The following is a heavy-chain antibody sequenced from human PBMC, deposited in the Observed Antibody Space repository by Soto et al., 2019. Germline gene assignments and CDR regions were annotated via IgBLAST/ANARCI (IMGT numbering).Heavy chain of an antibody. CDR2: IYYSGST. Sequence: SETLSLTCTVSGGSISSYYWSWIRQPPGKGLEWIGYIYYSGSTNYNPSLKSRVTISVDTPKNQFSLKLSSVPAADTAVYYCAGVGMTTDIDYYYYYMDVWGKGTTVTVSS. CDR1: GGSISSYY. J-gene: IGHJ6*03. D-gene: IGHD4-4*01. CDR3: AGVGMTTDIDYYYYYMDV. V-gene: IGHV4-59*01.